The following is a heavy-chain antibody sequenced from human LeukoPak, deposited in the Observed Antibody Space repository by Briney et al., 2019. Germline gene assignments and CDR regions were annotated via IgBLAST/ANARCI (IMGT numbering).Heavy chain of an antibody. Sequence: SETLSLTCSVSRGSISGSSYYWGWVRQPPGKGLEWIGSISSRGSTYYNPSLKTRVTISVDPSKNQFSLKLTSVTAADTAVYYCARVDYGGNSCTFDVWGQGTMVTVSS. CDR1: RGSISGSSYY. V-gene: IGHV4-39*01. J-gene: IGHJ3*01. D-gene: IGHD4-23*01. CDR2: ISSRGST. CDR3: ARVDYGGNSCTFDV.